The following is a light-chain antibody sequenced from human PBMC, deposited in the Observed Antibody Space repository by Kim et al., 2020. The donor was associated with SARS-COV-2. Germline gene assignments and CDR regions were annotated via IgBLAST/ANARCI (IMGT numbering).Light chain of an antibody. J-gene: IGKJ5*01. CDR3: QQRYSTLSIT. CDR2: AAS. V-gene: IGKV1-39*01. Sequence: DIQMTQSPSSLSASVGDRVTITCRESQSISSYLNWYQQKPGKAPKLLIYAASSLQSGVPSRFSGSGSGTDFTLTISSLQPEDFATYYCQQRYSTLSITFGQGTRLEIK. CDR1: QSISSY.